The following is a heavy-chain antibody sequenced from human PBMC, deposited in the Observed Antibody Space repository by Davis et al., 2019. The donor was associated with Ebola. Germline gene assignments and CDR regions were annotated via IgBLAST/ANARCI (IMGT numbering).Heavy chain of an antibody. J-gene: IGHJ5*02. CDR2: IYHSGVT. Sequence: SETLSLTCTVSGGSISSYYWSWIRQPPGKGLEWIGYIYHSGVTNHNPSLKSRVTISIDTSESRFSLKLTSVTPADTAVYYCARGGQGVGAGRWLNPWGQGNLVIVSS. D-gene: IGHD1-26*01. CDR3: ARGGQGVGAGRWLNP. V-gene: IGHV4-59*01. CDR1: GGSISSYY.